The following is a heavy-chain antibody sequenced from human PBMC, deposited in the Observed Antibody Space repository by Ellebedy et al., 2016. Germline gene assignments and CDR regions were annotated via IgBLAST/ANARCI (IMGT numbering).Heavy chain of an antibody. CDR2: IYYSGST. D-gene: IGHD3-10*01. J-gene: IGHJ5*02. CDR3: AGAGEWDWFDP. CDR1: GGSISSYY. Sequence: SETLSLTCTVSGGSISSYYWSWIRQPPGKGLEWIGYIYYSGSTNYNPSLKSRVTISVDTSKNQFSLKLSSVTAADTAVYYCAGAGEWDWFDPWGQGTLVTVSS. V-gene: IGHV4-59*08.